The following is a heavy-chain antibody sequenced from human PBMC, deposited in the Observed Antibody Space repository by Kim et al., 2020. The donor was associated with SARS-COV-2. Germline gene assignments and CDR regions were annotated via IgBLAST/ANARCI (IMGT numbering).Heavy chain of an antibody. CDR3: ARTLVLSGYYGMDV. Sequence: YADSFKSSFTISKDNSKNTLYLQRNGLGAEDSAVYYCARTLVLSGYYGMDVWGQGTTVTVSS. J-gene: IGHJ6*02. V-gene: IGHV3-33*01. D-gene: IGHD2-8*02.